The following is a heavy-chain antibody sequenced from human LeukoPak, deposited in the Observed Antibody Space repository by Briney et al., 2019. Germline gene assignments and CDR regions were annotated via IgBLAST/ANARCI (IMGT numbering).Heavy chain of an antibody. CDR1: GGSISSDDYF. J-gene: IGHJ4*02. CDR2: ISSSSSYI. CDR3: ARDGAPFYGSGSSRGYFDY. V-gene: IGHV3-21*01. D-gene: IGHD3-10*01. Sequence: ETLSLTCAVSGGSISSDDYFWSWIRQPPGKGLEWVSSISSSSSYIYYADSVKGRFTISRDNAKNSLYLQMNSLRAEDTAVYYCARDGAPFYGSGSSRGYFDYWGQGTLVTVSS.